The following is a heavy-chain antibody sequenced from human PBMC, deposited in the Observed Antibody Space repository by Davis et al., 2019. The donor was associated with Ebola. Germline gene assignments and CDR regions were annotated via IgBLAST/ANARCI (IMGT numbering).Heavy chain of an antibody. V-gene: IGHV1-3*01. Sequence: AASVKVSCKASGYTFTSYAMHWVRQAPGQRLEWMGWINAGNGNTKYSQKFQGRVTMTRNTSISTAYMELSSLRSEDTAVYYCAREWGYYGMDVWGQGTTVTVSS. CDR3: AREWGYYGMDV. J-gene: IGHJ6*02. CDR2: INAGNGNT. D-gene: IGHD1-26*01. CDR1: GYTFTSYA.